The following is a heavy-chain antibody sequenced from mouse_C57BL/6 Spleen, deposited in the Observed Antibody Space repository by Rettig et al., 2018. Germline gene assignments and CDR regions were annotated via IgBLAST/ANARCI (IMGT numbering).Heavy chain of an antibody. CDR2: GT. V-gene: IGHV1-53*01. J-gene: IGHJ4*01. CDR3: ARVYYGMDY. Sequence: GTNYNEKFKSKATLTVDKSSSTAYMQLSSLTSEDSAVYYCARVYYGMDYWGQGTSVTVSS.